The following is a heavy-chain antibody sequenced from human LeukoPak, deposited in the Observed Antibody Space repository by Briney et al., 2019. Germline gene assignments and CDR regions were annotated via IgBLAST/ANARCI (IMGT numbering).Heavy chain of an antibody. CDR3: AKGLSTNYYYGMDV. J-gene: IGHJ6*02. CDR1: GFTFSDCY. Sequence: GSLRHSCAASGFTFSDCYMSWIRQAPGKGLEWVSYISSSGSTIYYADSVKGRFTISRDNSKNTLYLQMNSLRAEDTAVYYCAKGLSTNYYYGMDVRGQGTTVTVSS. V-gene: IGHV3-11*01. D-gene: IGHD2-2*01. CDR2: ISSSGSTI.